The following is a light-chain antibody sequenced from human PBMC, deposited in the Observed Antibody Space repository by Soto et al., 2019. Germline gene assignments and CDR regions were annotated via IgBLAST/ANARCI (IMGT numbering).Light chain of an antibody. CDR1: QSIKNW. J-gene: IGKJ1*01. Sequence: DLQMTQSPSTLSASVGDRVTITCRASQSIKNWLAWYQQKPGKAPKLLIHKASSLESGVPSRFSGSASRTEFTLTINSLQPDDFATYYCQQYDTYTWTFGQGTKVEIK. V-gene: IGKV1-5*03. CDR3: QQYDTYTWT. CDR2: KAS.